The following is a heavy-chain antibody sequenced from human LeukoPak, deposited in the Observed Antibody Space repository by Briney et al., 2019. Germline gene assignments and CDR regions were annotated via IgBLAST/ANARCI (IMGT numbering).Heavy chain of an antibody. CDR2: MNPNSGNT. CDR3: ARVRITMVRGAPYYMDV. CDR1: GYTFTSYD. D-gene: IGHD3-10*01. J-gene: IGHJ6*03. Sequence: ASVKVSCKASGYTFTSYDINWVRQATGQGLEWMGWMNPNSGNTGYAQKFQGRVTMTRNTSISTAYMELSSLRSEDTAVYYCARVRITMVRGAPYYMDVWAKGPRSPSP. V-gene: IGHV1-8*01.